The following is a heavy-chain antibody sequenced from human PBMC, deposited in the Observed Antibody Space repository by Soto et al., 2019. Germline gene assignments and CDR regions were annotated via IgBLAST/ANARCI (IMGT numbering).Heavy chain of an antibody. J-gene: IGHJ2*01. Sequence: QAQLVQSGTEVKKPGASVKVSCKASGYTFTKSSGYALTASGIGWVRQAPGQGLEWMGWISSYNNITNYAQKFQGRVTMTTDTSTSTANLELRSLRADDTAVYYCPRDVDWYFDLWGRGTLVTVSS. CDR3: PRDVDWYFDL. CDR1: GYALTASG. CDR2: ISSYNNIT. V-gene: IGHV1-18*01.